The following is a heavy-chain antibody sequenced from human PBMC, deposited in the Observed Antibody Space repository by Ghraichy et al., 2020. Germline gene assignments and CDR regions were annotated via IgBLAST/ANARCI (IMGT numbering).Heavy chain of an antibody. Sequence: SQTLSLTCTVSGDSVTSGGYWWAWIRQPPGKGLEWVGSIVYSGNTHYNPSLNSRVTMSMDTSQNHFSLKVSSVTAADTAVYFCVRLPPNSRGPFDLWGQGILVTVSS. V-gene: IGHV4-39*02. J-gene: IGHJ5*02. CDR2: IVYSGNT. CDR3: VRLPPNSRGPFDL. D-gene: IGHD6-19*01. CDR1: GDSVTSGGYW.